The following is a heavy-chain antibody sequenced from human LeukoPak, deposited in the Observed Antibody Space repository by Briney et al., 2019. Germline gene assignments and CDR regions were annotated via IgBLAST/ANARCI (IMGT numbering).Heavy chain of an antibody. Sequence: PSETLSLTCTVSGGSISSSSYYWGWIRQPPGKGLEWIGSIYYSGSTYYNPSLKSRVTISVDTSKNQFSLKLSSVTAADTAVYYCARLGGRSSSWYEWERYNWFDPWGQGTLVTVSS. CDR1: GGSISSSSYY. CDR2: IYYSGST. J-gene: IGHJ5*02. CDR3: ARLGGRSSSWYEWERYNWFDP. V-gene: IGHV4-39*01. D-gene: IGHD6-13*01.